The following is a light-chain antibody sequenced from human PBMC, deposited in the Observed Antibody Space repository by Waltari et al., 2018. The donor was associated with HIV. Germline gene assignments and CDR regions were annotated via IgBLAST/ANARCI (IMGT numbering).Light chain of an antibody. CDR2: STN. Sequence: QTVVTQEPSFLVSLGGTVTVTCGLSFGSVATGHYPSWYQQTPGQAPRTLIYSTNTRSSGVPDRFSGSILGNKAALTITGAQADDESVYYCVLHMHNDMVFGGGTKLTVL. CDR3: VLHMHNDMV. CDR1: FGSVATGHY. J-gene: IGLJ2*01. V-gene: IGLV8-61*01.